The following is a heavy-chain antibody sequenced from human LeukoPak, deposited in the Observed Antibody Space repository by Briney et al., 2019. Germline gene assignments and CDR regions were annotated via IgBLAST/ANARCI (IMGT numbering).Heavy chain of an antibody. Sequence: SETLSLTCTVSGGSISSYYWSWIRQSPGKGLEWIGYIYYSGSTNYNPSLKSRVTISVDTSKNHFSLKLSSVTAADTAVYYCARRGLDYCSGGSCSTYYFDYWGQGTLVTVSS. CDR2: IYYSGST. CDR1: GGSISSYY. V-gene: IGHV4-59*08. J-gene: IGHJ4*02. CDR3: ARRGLDYCSGGSCSTYYFDY. D-gene: IGHD2-15*01.